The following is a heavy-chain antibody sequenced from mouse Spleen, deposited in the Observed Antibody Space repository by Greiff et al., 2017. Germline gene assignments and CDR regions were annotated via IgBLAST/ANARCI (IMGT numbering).Heavy chain of an antibody. D-gene: IGHD2-1*01. CDR3: ATLYGNYLDY. CDR2: IDPETGGT. J-gene: IGHJ2*01. CDR1: GYTFTDYE. Sequence: VQLQESGAELVRPGASVTLSCKASGYTFTDYEMHWVKQTPVHGLEWIGAIDPETGGTAYNQKFKGKAILTADKSSSTAYMELRSLTSEDSAVYYCATLYGNYLDYWGQGTTLTVSS. V-gene: IGHV1-15*01.